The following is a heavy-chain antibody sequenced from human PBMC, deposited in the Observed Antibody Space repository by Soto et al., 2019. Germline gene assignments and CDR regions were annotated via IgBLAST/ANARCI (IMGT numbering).Heavy chain of an antibody. Sequence: QVQLVQSGAEVKEPGSSVNVSCKTSGGTFGNTAVTWVRQVPGQGLEWIGGIVPLFGTANYAQKFRGRVIITADASTSTAYMDLSSLRSDDTAIYYCARDGDPGYSFWSGPLGGGRFDPWGQGTLVTVSS. CDR2: IVPLFGTA. D-gene: IGHD3-3*01. V-gene: IGHV1-69*12. CDR3: ARDGDPGYSFWSGPLGGGRFDP. J-gene: IGHJ5*02. CDR1: GGTFGNTA.